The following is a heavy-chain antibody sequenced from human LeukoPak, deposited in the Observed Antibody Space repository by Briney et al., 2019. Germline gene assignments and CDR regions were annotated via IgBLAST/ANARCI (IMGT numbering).Heavy chain of an antibody. CDR2: ISWDGGST. CDR1: GFTFDDYT. J-gene: IGHJ3*02. D-gene: IGHD2-15*01. CDR3: AKDKWSNAFDI. Sequence: PGRSLRLSCAASGFTFDDYTMHWVRQAPGKGLEWVSLISWDGGSTYYADSVKGRFTISRDNSKNSLYLQMNSLRTEDTALYYCAKDKWSNAFDIWGQGTMVTVSS. V-gene: IGHV3-43*01.